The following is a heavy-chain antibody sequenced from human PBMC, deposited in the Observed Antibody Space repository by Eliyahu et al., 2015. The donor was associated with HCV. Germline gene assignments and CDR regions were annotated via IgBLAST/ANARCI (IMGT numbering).Heavy chain of an antibody. CDR2: VYYTGNT. D-gene: IGHD1/OR15-1a*01. CDR1: GGSISSSSYY. J-gene: IGHJ4*02. Sequence: QLQLQESGPGLVKPSETLSLTCTVSGGSISSSSYYWGWIRQPPGKGLEWIGSVYYTGNTYYNPSLKSRFTISVDTSKNQFSLRLSSVTAADTAVYYCARRGDVWAGTTLDYWGQGTLVTVSS. V-gene: IGHV4-39*01. CDR3: ARRGDVWAGTTLDY.